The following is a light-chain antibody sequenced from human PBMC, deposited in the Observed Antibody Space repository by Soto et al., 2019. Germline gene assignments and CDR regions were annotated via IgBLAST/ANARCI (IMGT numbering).Light chain of an antibody. CDR3: AAWDDSLNGYYV. CDR2: SNN. Sequence: QAVVTQPPSASGTPGQRVTISCSGSSSNIGSNTVNWYQQLPGTAPKLLIYSNNQRPSGVPDRFSGSKSGTSASLAISGLQSEDEADYYCAAWDDSLNGYYVFGTGTKVTVL. V-gene: IGLV1-44*01. CDR1: SSNIGSNT. J-gene: IGLJ1*01.